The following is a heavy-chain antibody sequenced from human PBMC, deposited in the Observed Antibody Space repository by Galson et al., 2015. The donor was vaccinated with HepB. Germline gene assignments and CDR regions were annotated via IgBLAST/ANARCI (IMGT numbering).Heavy chain of an antibody. CDR3: AREGSSGNYYYYGMDV. CDR1: GFTFSSYG. CDR2: IWYDGSNK. Sequence: TLRLSCAASGFTFSSYGMHWVRQAPGKGLEWVAVIWYDGSNKYYADSVKGRFTISRDNSKNTLYLQMNSLRAEDTAVYYCAREGSSGNYYYYGMDVWGQGTTVTVSS. D-gene: IGHD6-6*01. V-gene: IGHV3-33*01. J-gene: IGHJ6*02.